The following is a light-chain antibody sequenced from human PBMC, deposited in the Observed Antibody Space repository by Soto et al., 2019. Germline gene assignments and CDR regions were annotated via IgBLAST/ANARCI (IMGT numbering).Light chain of an antibody. CDR3: QQYNTYSRT. Sequence: DIQMTQSPSSVSASVGDRVTITCRASQSISGWLAWYQQKPGKAPILLIYDASRVESGVPSRFSGSGSRTEFTLTISSLQPDDFATYYCQQYNTYSRTFGQGTKVDIK. J-gene: IGKJ1*01. CDR2: DAS. CDR1: QSISGW. V-gene: IGKV1-5*01.